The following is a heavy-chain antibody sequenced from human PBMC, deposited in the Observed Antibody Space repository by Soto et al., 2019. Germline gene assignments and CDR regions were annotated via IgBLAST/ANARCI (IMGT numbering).Heavy chain of an antibody. CDR3: AREVSGGKPFDS. V-gene: IGHV3-48*03. D-gene: IGHD2-15*01. J-gene: IGHJ4*02. CDR1: AFTFTSFE. Sequence: EVQLVESGGDVVKPGGSLRLSCAASAFTFTSFEMNWVRQAPGQGLEWGSYISSSGSTIYYADYVKGRFTISRDNAKSSLYLQMKSLIAEDTAVYYCAREVSGGKPFDSWGQGPGVIVST. CDR2: ISSSGSTI.